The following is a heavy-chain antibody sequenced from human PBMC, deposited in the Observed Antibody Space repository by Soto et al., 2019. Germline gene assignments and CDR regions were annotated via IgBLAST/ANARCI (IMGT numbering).Heavy chain of an antibody. J-gene: IGHJ5*02. V-gene: IGHV4-4*07. CDR2: IYATGTA. CDR1: GASISGFY. Sequence: SETLSLTCTVSGASISGFYWSWILKSAVKGLEWIGRIYATGTADYNPSLKSRVMRSVDTSKKQFSLRFRSVTAADAAVYYCVRDGTKTLPDGFDTWGQGISVTVSS. D-gene: IGHD1-1*01. CDR3: VRDGTKTLPDGFDT.